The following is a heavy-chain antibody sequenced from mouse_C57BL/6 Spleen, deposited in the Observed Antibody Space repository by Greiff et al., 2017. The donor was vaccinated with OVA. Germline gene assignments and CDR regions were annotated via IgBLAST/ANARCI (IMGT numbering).Heavy chain of an antibody. V-gene: IGHV1-26*01. CDR1: GYTFTDYY. CDR2: INPNNGGT. CDR3: AREGRYYGSSPAWFAY. Sequence: EVQLQQSGPELVKPGASVKISCKASGYTFTDYYMNWVKQSHGKSLEWIGDINPNNGGTSYNQKFKGKATLTVDKSSSTAYMELRSLTSEDSAVYYCAREGRYYGSSPAWFAYWGQGTLVTVSA. D-gene: IGHD1-1*01. J-gene: IGHJ3*01.